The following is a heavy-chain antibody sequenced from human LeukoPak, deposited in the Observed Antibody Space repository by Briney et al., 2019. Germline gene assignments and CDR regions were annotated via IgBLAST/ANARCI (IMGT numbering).Heavy chain of an antibody. D-gene: IGHD3-22*01. J-gene: IGHJ4*02. CDR1: GFAFSSYG. Sequence: GGSLRLSCAASGFAFSSYGMHWVRQAPGKGLEWVAAIWYDGSNQYYADSVKGRFTISRDNSKNTLYLQMNSLRAEDTAAYYCAKGTYDSRGHFDYWGQGTLVSVSS. CDR2: IWYDGSNQ. V-gene: IGHV3-33*06. CDR3: AKGTYDSRGHFDY.